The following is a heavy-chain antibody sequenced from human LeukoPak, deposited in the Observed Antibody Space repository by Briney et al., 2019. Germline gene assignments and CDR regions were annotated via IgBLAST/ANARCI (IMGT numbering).Heavy chain of an antibody. CDR1: GFTFSSYA. CDR2: ISGSGGGT. Sequence: GGSLRLSCAASGFTFSSYAMNWVRQAPGKGLEWVSSISGSGGGTYYADSVKGRFSISRDNSKNTLYLQMNSLRADDTAVYYCARRTALEQYFDYWGQGTLVTVSS. CDR3: ARRTALEQYFDY. J-gene: IGHJ4*02. V-gene: IGHV3-23*01. D-gene: IGHD1/OR15-1a*01.